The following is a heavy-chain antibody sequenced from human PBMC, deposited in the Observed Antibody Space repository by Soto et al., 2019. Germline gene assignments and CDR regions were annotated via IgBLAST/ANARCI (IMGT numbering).Heavy chain of an antibody. J-gene: IGHJ6*02. CDR1: GYSFSSYW. D-gene: IGHD2-15*01. Sequence: GESLNLSCKGSGYSFSSYWIGWVRQIPGKVLEWMGIIYPGDSDTRYSPSFRGQVAISADKSISSAYLQWSSLKASDTAMCYCATHACRGGRCYLHFGMDVWGQGTTDTVSS. CDR2: IYPGDSDT. V-gene: IGHV5-51*01. CDR3: ATHACRGGRCYLHFGMDV.